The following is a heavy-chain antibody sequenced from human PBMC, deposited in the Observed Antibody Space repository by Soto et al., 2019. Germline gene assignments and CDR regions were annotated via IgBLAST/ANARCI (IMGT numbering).Heavy chain of an antibody. CDR1: GGTFSSYF. Sequence: GASVKVSCKASGGTFSSYFISWVLQAPGEGPEWMGGIIPMYGTVNYAQKFQDRVTIIADTSTSTAYMELSSLRSEDTAVYYCARDLGGCSGGSCRYNWFDPWGQGTLVTVSS. D-gene: IGHD2-15*01. CDR3: ARDLGGCSGGSCRYNWFDP. CDR2: IIPMYGTV. V-gene: IGHV1-69*06. J-gene: IGHJ5*02.